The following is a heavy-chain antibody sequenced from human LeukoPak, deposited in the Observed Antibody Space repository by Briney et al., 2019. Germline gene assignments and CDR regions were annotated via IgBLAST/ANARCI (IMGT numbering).Heavy chain of an antibody. D-gene: IGHD3-9*01. J-gene: IGHJ5*02. CDR3: ARSPLTGNYGDWFDP. Sequence: SETLSLTCTVSGGSISSYYWSWIRQPPGKGLESIGEINHSGRTNYNPSLKSRVTISVDTSKNQFSLNLSSVTAADTAVYYCARSPLTGNYGDWFDPWGQGTLVIVSS. CDR1: GGSISSYY. CDR2: INHSGRT. V-gene: IGHV4-34*01.